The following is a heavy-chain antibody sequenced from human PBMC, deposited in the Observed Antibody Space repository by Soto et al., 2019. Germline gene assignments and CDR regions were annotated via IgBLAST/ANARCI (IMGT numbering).Heavy chain of an antibody. CDR2: ISYDGSNK. CDR3: VKAVIAARPWETHVSKSGLDV. Sequence: GGSLRLSCAASGFTFYSFDMHWVRQAPGQGLEWVSVISYDGSNKYYADSVKGRFTVSRGNSKNTLSLQMNSLRAEDTAVYYCVKAVIAARPWETHVSKSGLDVWGQGTTVTVSS. J-gene: IGHJ6*02. CDR1: GFTFYSFD. V-gene: IGHV3-30*18. D-gene: IGHD6-6*01.